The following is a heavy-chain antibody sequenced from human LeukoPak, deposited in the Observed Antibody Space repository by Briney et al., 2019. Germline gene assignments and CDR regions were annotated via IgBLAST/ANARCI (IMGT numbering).Heavy chain of an antibody. V-gene: IGHV3-15*01. Sequence: GGSLRLSCAASGFTFSSYSMNWVRQAPGKGLEWVGRIKSKTDGGTTDYAAPVKGRFTISRDDSKNTLYLQMNSLKTEDTAVYYCTTTYSGSYYDFGYWGQGTLVTVSS. CDR1: GFTFSSYS. D-gene: IGHD1-26*01. J-gene: IGHJ4*02. CDR2: IKSKTDGGTT. CDR3: TTTYSGSYYDFGY.